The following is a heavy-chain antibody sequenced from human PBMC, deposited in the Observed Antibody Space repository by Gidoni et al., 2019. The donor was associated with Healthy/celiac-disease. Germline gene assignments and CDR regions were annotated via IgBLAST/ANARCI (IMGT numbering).Heavy chain of an antibody. CDR1: GGSISSSNW. V-gene: IGHV4-4*02. D-gene: IGHD3-3*01. Sequence: QVQLQESGPGLVKPSGTLSLTCAVSGGSISSSNWWSWVRQPPGKGLEWIGEIYHSGSTNYNPSLKSRVTISVDKSKNQFSLKLSSVTAADTAVYYCAREESSYYDFWSGYKRRGYFQHWGQGTLVTVSS. CDR3: AREESSYYDFWSGYKRRGYFQH. J-gene: IGHJ1*01. CDR2: IYHSGST.